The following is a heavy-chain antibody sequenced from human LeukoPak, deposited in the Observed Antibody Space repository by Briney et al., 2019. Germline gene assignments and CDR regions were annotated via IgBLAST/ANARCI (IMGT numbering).Heavy chain of an antibody. CDR1: GGSISSGGYY. CDR3: ARDRYSSSSNWFDP. D-gene: IGHD6-6*01. CDR2: FYHSGST. V-gene: IGHV4-30-2*01. Sequence: SETLSLTCTVSGGSISSGGYYWSWIRPPPGKGLEWIGYFYHSGSTYYNPSLKSQTTISVDRSKNQFSLKLSSGTAADTAVHYCARDRYSSSSNWFDPWGQGTLVTVSS. J-gene: IGHJ5*02.